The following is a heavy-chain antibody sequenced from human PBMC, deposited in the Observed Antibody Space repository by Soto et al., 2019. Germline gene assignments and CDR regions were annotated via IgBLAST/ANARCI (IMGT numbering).Heavy chain of an antibody. J-gene: IGHJ4*02. D-gene: IGHD6-6*01. CDR2: IYYSGST. Sequence: PSETLSLTCTVSGGSISSYYWSWIRQPPGKGLEWIGYIYYSGSTNYSPSLKSRVTISVDTSKNQFSLKLSSVTAADTAVYYCARTEWYSSSSPFDYWGQGTLVTVSS. V-gene: IGHV4-59*08. CDR1: GGSISSYY. CDR3: ARTEWYSSSSPFDY.